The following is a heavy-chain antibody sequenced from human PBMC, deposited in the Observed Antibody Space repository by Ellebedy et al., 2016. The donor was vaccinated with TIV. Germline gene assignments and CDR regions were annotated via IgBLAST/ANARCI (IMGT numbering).Heavy chain of an antibody. V-gene: IGHV4-39*01. J-gene: IGHJ4*02. CDR2: IYYSGST. Sequence: MPSETLSLTCTVSGGSISSSSYYWGWIRQPPGKGLEWIGSIYYSGSTYYNPSLKSRVTISVDTSKNQFSLKLSSVTAADTAVYYCARQPRIQLWLRPFDYWGQGTLVTVSS. D-gene: IGHD5-18*01. CDR1: GGSISSSSYY. CDR3: ARQPRIQLWLRPFDY.